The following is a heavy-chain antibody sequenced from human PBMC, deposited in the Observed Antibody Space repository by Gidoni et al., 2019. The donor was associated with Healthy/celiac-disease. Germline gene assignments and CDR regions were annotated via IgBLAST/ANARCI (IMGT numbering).Heavy chain of an antibody. Sequence: QLQLQESGSGLVKPSQTLSLTCAVPGGSISSGGYSWSWTRQPPGKGLEWIGYIYRSGSTYYNPSLKSRVTISVDRSKNQFSLKLSSVTAADTAVYYCARAVRYYYDSSGYVDYWGQGTLVTVSS. CDR3: ARAVRYYYDSSGYVDY. CDR1: GGSISSGGYS. CDR2: IYRSGST. J-gene: IGHJ4*02. D-gene: IGHD3-22*01. V-gene: IGHV4-30-2*01.